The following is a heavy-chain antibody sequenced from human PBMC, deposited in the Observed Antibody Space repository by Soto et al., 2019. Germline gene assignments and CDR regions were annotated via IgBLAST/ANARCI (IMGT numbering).Heavy chain of an antibody. CDR1: VYTFRNSG. V-gene: IGHV1-18*01. CDR2: ISPYNGNT. Sequence: DSVKVSCQASVYTFRNSGITWVRQAPGQGLEWMAWISPYNGNTNYAQDLQGRVTMTTDTSTSTAYMELRSLTSEDTAMYYCARDLVSGSDFWRAYNGGYFDYWGQGTLVTVSS. J-gene: IGHJ4*02. CDR3: ARDLVSGSDFWRAYNGGYFDY. D-gene: IGHD3-3*01.